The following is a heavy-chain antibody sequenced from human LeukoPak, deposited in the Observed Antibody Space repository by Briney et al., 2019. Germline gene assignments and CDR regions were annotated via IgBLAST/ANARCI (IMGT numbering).Heavy chain of an antibody. Sequence: PGESLKISFKGSGYRFTSYWIGWVRQMPGKGLEWRGIIYPGDSDTRYSPSFQGQVTISTDKSISTAYLQWSSLKVSDIAIYSCARLVYCSSTSCYGGYMDVWGKGTTVTVSS. V-gene: IGHV5-51*01. D-gene: IGHD2-2*01. J-gene: IGHJ6*03. CDR3: ARLVYCSSTSCYGGYMDV. CDR2: IYPGDSDT. CDR1: GYRFTSYW.